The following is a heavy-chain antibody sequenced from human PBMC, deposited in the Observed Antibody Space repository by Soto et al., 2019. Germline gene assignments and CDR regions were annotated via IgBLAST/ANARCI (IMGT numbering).Heavy chain of an antibody. V-gene: IGHV3-23*01. J-gene: IGHJ4*02. D-gene: IGHD6-13*01. Sequence: GGSLRLSCAASGFTFSSYAMSWVRQAPGKGLEWVSAISGSGVSTYYADSVKGRFTIYRDNSMNTLYLQMNTLRVEDTAVYYCAKVSSSWYAGFFDLWGQGTLVTVSS. CDR3: AKVSSSWYAGFFDL. CDR2: ISGSGVST. CDR1: GFTFSSYA.